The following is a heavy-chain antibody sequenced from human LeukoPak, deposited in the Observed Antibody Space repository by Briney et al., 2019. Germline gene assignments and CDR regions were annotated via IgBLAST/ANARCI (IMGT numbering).Heavy chain of an antibody. Sequence: SETLSLTCAVYGGSFSGYYWSWIRQPPGNGLEWIGEINHSGSTNYNPSLKSRVTISVDTSKNQFSLKLSSVTAADTAVYYCASLLGTGTTSLGAFDIWGQGTMVTVSS. CDR3: ASLLGTGTTSLGAFDI. D-gene: IGHD1-1*01. CDR2: INHSGST. V-gene: IGHV4-34*01. J-gene: IGHJ3*02. CDR1: GGSFSGYY.